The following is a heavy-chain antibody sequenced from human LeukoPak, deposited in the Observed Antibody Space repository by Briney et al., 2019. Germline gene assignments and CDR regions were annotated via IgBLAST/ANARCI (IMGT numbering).Heavy chain of an antibody. Sequence: GGSLRLSCAASGFTFSSYAMSWVRQAPGKGLEWVSVISGGGGYTYYADSVKGRFTISRDDSKNTLHLQMNSLTVEDTAVYYCAKHYCSSVSCYRTYYFDYWGQGTLVTVSS. CDR1: GFTFSSYA. CDR3: AKHYCSSVSCYRTYYFDY. V-gene: IGHV3-23*01. J-gene: IGHJ4*02. D-gene: IGHD2-2*02. CDR2: ISGGGGYT.